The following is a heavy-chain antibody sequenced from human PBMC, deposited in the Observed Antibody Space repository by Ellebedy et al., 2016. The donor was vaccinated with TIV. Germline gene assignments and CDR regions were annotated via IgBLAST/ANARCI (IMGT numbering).Heavy chain of an antibody. CDR1: GFIFNSHG. V-gene: IGHV3-33*08. CDR3: ARASTSGWYILDY. D-gene: IGHD6-19*01. Sequence: PGGSLRLSCAASGFIFNSHGMHWVRQAPGKGLEWVAVIWYYGSNGYYADSVKGRFTISRDNSKNTLYLQMNSLRAEDTAVYYCARASTSGWYILDYWGQGTLVSVSS. CDR2: IWYYGSNG. J-gene: IGHJ4*02.